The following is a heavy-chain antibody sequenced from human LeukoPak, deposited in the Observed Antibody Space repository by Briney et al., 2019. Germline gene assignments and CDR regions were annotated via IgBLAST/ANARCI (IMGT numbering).Heavy chain of an antibody. J-gene: IGHJ6*03. D-gene: IGHD3-22*01. CDR2: IYYSGST. Sequence: SETLSLTCTVSGGSISIYYWSWIWQPPGKGLEWIGYIYYSGSTNYNPSLKSRVTISVDTSKNQFSLKLSSVTAADTAVYYCASRDYYDFRGDGLYCYYMDVWGKGTTVTVSS. CDR3: ASRDYYDFRGDGLYCYYMDV. CDR1: GGSISIYY. V-gene: IGHV4-59*01.